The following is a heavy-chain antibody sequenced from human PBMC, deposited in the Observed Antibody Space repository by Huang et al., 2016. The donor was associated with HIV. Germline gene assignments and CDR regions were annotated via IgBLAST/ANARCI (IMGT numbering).Heavy chain of an antibody. J-gene: IGHJ3*01. CDR1: GGSFNNFG. V-gene: IGHV1-69*13. Sequence: QVQLVQSGAEVRKPGSSVKVSCRASGGSFNNFGINWVGQAPGRGLEWMGGIIPGFGTRNDAQRCKDRVTITADETTGVVHLEVTSLRSDDTAVYFCAKRGGAWGSPYAFDLWGPGTMVTVSS. D-gene: IGHD3-16*01. CDR3: AKRGGAWGSPYAFDL. CDR2: IIPGFGTR.